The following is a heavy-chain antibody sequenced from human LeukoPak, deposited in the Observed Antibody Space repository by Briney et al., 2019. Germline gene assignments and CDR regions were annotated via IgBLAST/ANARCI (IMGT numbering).Heavy chain of an antibody. CDR3: ARDNVGATPFDY. D-gene: IGHD1-26*01. Sequence: PGGSLRLSCAASGITVSSKYMSWVRQAPGKGLEWVSVIYSGGSTYYADSVKGRFTISRDNSKNTLYLQMNSLRVEDTAVYYCARDNVGATPFDYWGQGTLVTVSS. CDR1: GITVSSKY. J-gene: IGHJ4*02. CDR2: IYSGGST. V-gene: IGHV3-53*01.